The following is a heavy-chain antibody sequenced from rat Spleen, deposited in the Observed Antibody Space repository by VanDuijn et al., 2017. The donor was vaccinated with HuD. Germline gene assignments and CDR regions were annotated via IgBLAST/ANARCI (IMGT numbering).Heavy chain of an antibody. V-gene: IGHV2-32*01. J-gene: IGHJ4*01. CDR2: MWNDGDT. CDR1: GFSLTRNH. D-gene: IGHD1-2*01. CDR3: TRAYYYSTYNVMDA. Sequence: QVQLKESGPGLVQPSQTLSLTCTVSGFSLTRNHVHWVRQPPGKGLEWMGIMWNDGDTSYNSVLKSRLSISRDTSKSQVFLKMNSLQTEDTAIYYCTRAYYYSTYNVMDAWGQGASVTVSS.